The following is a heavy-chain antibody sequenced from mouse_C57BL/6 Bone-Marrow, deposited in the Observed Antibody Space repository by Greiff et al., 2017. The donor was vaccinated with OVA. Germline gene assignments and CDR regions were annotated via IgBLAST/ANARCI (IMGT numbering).Heavy chain of an antibody. CDR2: IRNKANGYTT. Sequence: KLVESGGGLVQPGGSLSLSCAASGFTFTDYYMSWVRQPPGKALEWLGFIRNKANGYTTEYSASVKGRFTISRDNSQSILYLQMNALRAEDSATYYCARLGGYYADAMDYWGQGTSVTVSS. D-gene: IGHD2-3*01. CDR3: ARLGGYYADAMDY. J-gene: IGHJ4*01. V-gene: IGHV7-3*01. CDR1: GFTFTDYY.